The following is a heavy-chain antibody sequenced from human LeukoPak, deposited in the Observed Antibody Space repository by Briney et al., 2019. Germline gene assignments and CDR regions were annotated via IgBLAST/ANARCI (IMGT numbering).Heavy chain of an antibody. V-gene: IGHV4-59*08. CDR1: GGSISSYY. CDR2: IYYSGST. J-gene: IGHJ3*02. D-gene: IGHD3-10*01. CDR3: ARETGIGDAFDI. Sequence: SETLSLTCTVSGGSISSYYWSWIRQPPGKGQEWIGYIYYSGSTNYNPSLKSRVTISVDTSKNQFSLKLSSVTAADTAVYYCARETGIGDAFDIWGQGTMVTVSS.